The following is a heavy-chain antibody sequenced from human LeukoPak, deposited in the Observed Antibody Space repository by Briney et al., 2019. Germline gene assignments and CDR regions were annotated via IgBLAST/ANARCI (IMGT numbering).Heavy chain of an antibody. CDR1: GFTFSSYA. CDR3: AKRRGLELTYYYHMDV. J-gene: IGHJ6*03. CDR2: ISGSGGST. Sequence: GGSLRLSCAASGFTFSSYAMSWVRQAPGKGLEWVSAISGSGGSTYYADSVKGRFTISRNNSKNTLYLQMNSLRADDTAVYYCAKRRGLELTYYYHMDVWGKGTTVTVSS. V-gene: IGHV3-23*01. D-gene: IGHD1-7*01.